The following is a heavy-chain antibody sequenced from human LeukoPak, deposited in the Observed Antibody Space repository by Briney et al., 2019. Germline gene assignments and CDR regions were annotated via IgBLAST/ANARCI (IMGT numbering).Heavy chain of an antibody. V-gene: IGHV1-18*01. J-gene: IGHJ4*02. CDR3: ARDRIQLWSGNDY. CDR1: GYTFTSYD. D-gene: IGHD5-18*01. CDR2: ISAYNGNT. Sequence: ASVKVSCKASGYTFTSYDINWVRQATGQGLEWMGWISAYNGNTNYAQKLQGRVTMTTDTSTSTAYMELRSLRSDDTAVYYCARDRIQLWSGNDYWGQGTLVTVSS.